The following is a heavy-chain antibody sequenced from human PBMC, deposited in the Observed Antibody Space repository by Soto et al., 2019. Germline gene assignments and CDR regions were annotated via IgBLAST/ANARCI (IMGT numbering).Heavy chain of an antibody. D-gene: IGHD4-17*01. CDR3: ASDQSTVTTGFDY. J-gene: IGHJ4*02. CDR1: GFTFSSYG. Sequence: QVQLVESGGGVVQPGRSLRLSCAASGFTFSSYGMHWVRQAPGKGLEWVAVIWYDGSNKYYADSVKGRFTISRDNSKNTLYLQMNSLGAEDTAVYYCASDQSTVTTGFDYWGQGTLVTVSS. CDR2: IWYDGSNK. V-gene: IGHV3-33*01.